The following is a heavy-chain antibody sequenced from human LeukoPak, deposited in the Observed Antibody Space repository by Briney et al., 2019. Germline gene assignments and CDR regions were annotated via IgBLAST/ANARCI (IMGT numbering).Heavy chain of an antibody. CDR3: ARLSSWVFEI. CDR2: ISGSGGST. Sequence: PGGSLRLSCAASGFTFSSYAMSWVRQAPGKGLEWVSAISGSGGSTYYADSVKGRFTISGDNAKNLLYLQMNSLRAEDTAVYFCARLSSWVFEIWGQGTMVTVSS. V-gene: IGHV3-23*01. D-gene: IGHD2-21*02. J-gene: IGHJ3*02. CDR1: GFTFSSYA.